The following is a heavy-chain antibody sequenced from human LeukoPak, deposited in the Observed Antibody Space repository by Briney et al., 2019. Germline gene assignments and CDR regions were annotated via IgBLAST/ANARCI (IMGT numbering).Heavy chain of an antibody. CDR1: GYPFSAHF. V-gene: IGHV7-4-1*02. J-gene: IGHJ4*02. D-gene: IGHD3-10*01. CDR2: IDTTTGNP. CDR3: VRGTPTPGMDY. Sequence: ASVRVSCKASGYPFSAHFLNWVRQAPGQGLEWMGNIDTTTGNPRYAQDFTGRFVFSLNTSVSTAYLQITSLKADDTAAYYCVRGTPTPGMDYWGQGTQVTVSS.